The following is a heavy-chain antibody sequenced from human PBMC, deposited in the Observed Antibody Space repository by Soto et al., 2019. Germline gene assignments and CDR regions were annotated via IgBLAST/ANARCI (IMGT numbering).Heavy chain of an antibody. J-gene: IGHJ4*02. V-gene: IGHV1-46*01. CDR1: GYTFTSYY. CDR2: INPSGGST. Sequence: SVKVSCRASGYTFTSYYMHWVRQAPGQGLEWMGIINPSGGSTSYAQKFQGRVTITADESTSTVYMELSSLRSDDTAVYYCVRVVAIPGYPDNWGQGTLVTVSS. CDR3: VRVVAIPGYPDN. D-gene: IGHD5-12*01.